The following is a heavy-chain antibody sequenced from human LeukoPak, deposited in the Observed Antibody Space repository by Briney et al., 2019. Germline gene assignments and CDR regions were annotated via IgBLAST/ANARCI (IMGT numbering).Heavy chain of an antibody. V-gene: IGHV4-39*07. Sequence: SETLSLTCTVSGGSISSSSHYWGWIRQPPGKGLEWIGSIYYSGSTYYNPSLKSRVTMSVDTSKNQFSLKLSSVTAADTAVYYCARDVRGFFDYWGQGTLVTVSS. J-gene: IGHJ4*02. CDR1: GGSISSSSHY. CDR3: ARDVRGFFDY. CDR2: IYYSGST. D-gene: IGHD3-10*02.